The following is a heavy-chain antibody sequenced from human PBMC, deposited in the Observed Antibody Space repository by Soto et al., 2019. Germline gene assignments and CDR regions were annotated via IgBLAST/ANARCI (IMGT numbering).Heavy chain of an antibody. CDR2: IYFTGRT. J-gene: IGHJ5*02. CDR3: TRGTTKLQWFDX. V-gene: IGHV4-61*01. CDR1: GGAVSSVTYY. D-gene: IGHD2-8*01. Sequence: SETLSLTCTVSGGAVSSVTYYWSWIRQPPGKRLEVIGHIYFTGRTNYNPSLKSRVNMSLDTSRNQFSLKLSSVTAADTAVYYCTRGTTKLQWFDXWGLRSLVAASX.